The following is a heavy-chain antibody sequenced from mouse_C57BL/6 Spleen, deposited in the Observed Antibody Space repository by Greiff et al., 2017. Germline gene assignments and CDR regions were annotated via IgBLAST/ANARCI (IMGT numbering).Heavy chain of an antibody. D-gene: IGHD2-1*01. V-gene: IGHV2-5*01. J-gene: IGHJ4*01. CDR3: AIYYGKTDAMDY. CDR2: IWSGGST. CDR1: GFSLTSYG. Sequence: QVQLQQSGPGLVQPSQSLSITCTVSGFSLTSYGVHWVRQSPGKGLEWLGVIWSGGSTDYNAAFMSRLSITKDNSKSQVFFRMNSLQADDTAIYYCAIYYGKTDAMDYWGQGTSVTVSS.